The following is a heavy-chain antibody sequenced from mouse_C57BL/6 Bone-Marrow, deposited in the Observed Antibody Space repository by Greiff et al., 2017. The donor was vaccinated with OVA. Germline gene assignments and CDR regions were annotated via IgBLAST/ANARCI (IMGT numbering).Heavy chain of an antibody. J-gene: IGHJ2*01. CDR2: IYPGSGNT. CDR3: ARNDYYGSPYYFDY. D-gene: IGHD1-1*01. Sequence: VKLMESGPELVKPGASVKISCKASGYSFTSYYIHWVKQRPGQGLEWIGWIYPGSGNTKYNEKFKGKATLTADTSSSTAYMQLSSLTSEDSAVYYCARNDYYGSPYYFDYWGQGTTLTVSS. CDR1: GYSFTSYY. V-gene: IGHV1-66*01.